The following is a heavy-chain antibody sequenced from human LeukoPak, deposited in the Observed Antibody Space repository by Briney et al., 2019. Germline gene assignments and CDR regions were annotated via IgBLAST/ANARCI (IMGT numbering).Heavy chain of an antibody. CDR2: INGGSA. D-gene: IGHD3-3*01. Sequence: PGGSLRLSCAASGFTFSSYAMSWVRQAPGKGLEWVSAINGGSADYADSVKGRFSISIDNSKNTLYLQMNSLRAEDTAVYYCAKDRSSRYDFWSGSFSHYYYYYMDVWGKGTTVTVSS. V-gene: IGHV3-23*01. CDR1: GFTFSSYA. CDR3: AKDRSSRYDFWSGSFSHYYYYYMDV. J-gene: IGHJ6*03.